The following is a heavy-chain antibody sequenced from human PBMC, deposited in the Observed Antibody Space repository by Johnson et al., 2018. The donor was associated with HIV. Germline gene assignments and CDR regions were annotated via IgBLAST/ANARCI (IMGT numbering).Heavy chain of an antibody. D-gene: IGHD3-22*01. Sequence: VQLLESGGGLVKPGGSLRLSCAASGFTFSNAWMTWVRQAPGKGLEWVGRIKGKTDGGTTDYAAPVKGRFTISRSESKNTLYLQMNSLKIEDTAVYYCATAVVITQDAFDIWGQGTMVTVSS. CDR1: GFTFSNAW. CDR2: IKGKTDGGTT. J-gene: IGHJ3*02. CDR3: ATAVVITQDAFDI. V-gene: IGHV3-15*01.